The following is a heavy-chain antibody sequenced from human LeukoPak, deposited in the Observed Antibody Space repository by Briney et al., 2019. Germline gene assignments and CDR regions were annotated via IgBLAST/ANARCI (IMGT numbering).Heavy chain of an antibody. J-gene: IGHJ4*02. V-gene: IGHV4-59*08. CDR3: ARGYYDPHDY. CDR1: GGSISSYY. CDR2: IYHSGST. D-gene: IGHD3-22*01. Sequence: PSETLSLTCTVSGGSISSYYWSWIRQPPGKGLEWIGSIYHSGSTYYNPSLKSRVTISVDTSKNQFSLKLSSVTAADTAVYYCARGYYDPHDYWGQGTLVTVSS.